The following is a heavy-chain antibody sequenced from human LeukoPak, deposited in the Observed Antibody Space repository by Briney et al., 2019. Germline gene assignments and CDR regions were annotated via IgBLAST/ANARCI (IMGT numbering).Heavy chain of an antibody. J-gene: IGHJ4*02. D-gene: IGHD5-18*01. V-gene: IGHV3-7*03. CDR1: GFSFSYYW. CDR3: ATYRQIQVPFEF. CDR2: IDQDGSEE. Sequence: PGGSLRLSCAASGFSFSYYWMTWVRQAPGKGLEWVANIDQDGSEEYSVDSVEGRFTISRDNSRSTLSLQMDSLRAEDTAPYYCATYRQIQVPFEFWGQGTLVTVSS.